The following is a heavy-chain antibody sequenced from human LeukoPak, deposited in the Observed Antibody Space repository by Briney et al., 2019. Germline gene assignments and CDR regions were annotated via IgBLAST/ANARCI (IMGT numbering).Heavy chain of an antibody. D-gene: IGHD2-15*01. CDR2: IYYSGST. CDR1: GGSFSSGSSY. Sequence: SSETLSLTCTVSGGSFSSGSSYWSWIRQPPGKGLEWIGYIYYSGSTNYNPSLKSRVTISVDMSGNQFSLKLSSVTAADTAVYYCASSKRYCSGGSCYGAGTDYWGQGTLVTVSS. CDR3: ASSKRYCSGGSCYGAGTDY. V-gene: IGHV4-61*01. J-gene: IGHJ4*02.